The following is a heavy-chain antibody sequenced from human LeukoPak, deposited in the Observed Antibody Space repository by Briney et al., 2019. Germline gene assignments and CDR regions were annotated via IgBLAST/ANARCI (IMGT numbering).Heavy chain of an antibody. CDR1: GFTVSSNY. Sequence: GGSLRLSCAASGFTVSSNYMSWVRPAPGKGLEWVSVIYSGGSTYYADSVKGRFTISRDNSKNTLYLQMNSLRAEDTAVYFCARGSGNSALDYWGQGTLVTVSS. J-gene: IGHJ4*02. D-gene: IGHD4-23*01. CDR2: IYSGGST. CDR3: ARGSGNSALDY. V-gene: IGHV3-53*01.